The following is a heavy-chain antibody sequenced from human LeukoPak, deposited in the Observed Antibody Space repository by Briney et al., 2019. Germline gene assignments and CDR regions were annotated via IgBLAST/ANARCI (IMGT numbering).Heavy chain of an antibody. Sequence: SETLSLTCAVYGGSLSGYYLTWIRRPPGKGLEWIGEIHPSGSTNYNPSFGSRLSISADTSKNQFSLKLSSVTAADTAVYYCARDSVLWSGLDYWGQGTLVTVSS. CDR2: IHPSGST. CDR1: GGSLSGYY. V-gene: IGHV4-34*01. CDR3: ARDSVLWSGLDY. J-gene: IGHJ4*02. D-gene: IGHD3-10*01.